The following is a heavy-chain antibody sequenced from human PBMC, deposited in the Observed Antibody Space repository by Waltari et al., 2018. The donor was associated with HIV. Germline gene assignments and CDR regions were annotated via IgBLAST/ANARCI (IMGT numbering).Heavy chain of an antibody. Sequence: QVQLVQSGAEVKKPGSSVKVSCKASGGTFSSYAISWVRQAPGPGLEWKGRFIPSLGIATYAQKFQCRVTITADKSTSTADMELSSLRSEDTAVYYCARENSSGWYVPAGRQDYWGQGTLVTVSS. CDR1: GGTFSSYA. CDR3: ARENSSGWYVPAGRQDY. J-gene: IGHJ4*02. D-gene: IGHD6-19*01. V-gene: IGHV1-69*04. CDR2: FIPSLGIA.